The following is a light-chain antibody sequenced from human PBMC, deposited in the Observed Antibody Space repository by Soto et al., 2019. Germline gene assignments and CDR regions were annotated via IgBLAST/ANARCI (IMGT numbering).Light chain of an antibody. Sequence: EIVMTQSPATLSVSPGERATLSCRASQSVSSNLAWYQQKPGQAPRLLIYGASTRATTNPARFSGSGSGTEFTLTISSLQSEDFAVYFCQQYKNWPGTFGQGTRLEIK. CDR1: QSVSSN. CDR2: GAS. V-gene: IGKV3-15*01. J-gene: IGKJ2*01. CDR3: QQYKNWPGT.